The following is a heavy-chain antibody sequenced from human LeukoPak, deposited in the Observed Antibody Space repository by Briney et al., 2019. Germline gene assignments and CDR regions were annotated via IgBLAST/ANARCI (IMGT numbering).Heavy chain of an antibody. J-gene: IGHJ6*03. D-gene: IGHD4-17*01. V-gene: IGHV3-21*01. Sequence: GGSLRLSCAASGFIFSSYSMSWVRQAPGKGLEWVSSISTSSSYIYYADSVKGRFTISRDNAKNSLYLQMNSLRAEDTAMYYCARDPATVYYYYYMDAWGKGTTVTVSS. CDR2: ISTSSSYI. CDR1: GFIFSSYS. CDR3: ARDPATVYYYYYMDA.